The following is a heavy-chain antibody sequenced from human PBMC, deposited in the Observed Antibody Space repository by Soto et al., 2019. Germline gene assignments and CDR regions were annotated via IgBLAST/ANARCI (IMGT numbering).Heavy chain of an antibody. D-gene: IGHD1-26*01. CDR3: AIEGAGFGQ. CDR1: GFTFSGSS. CDR2: IRSKAKNYAT. J-gene: IGHJ4*02. Sequence: EVKLVESGGGLVQPGGSAKLSCAASGFTFSGSSMHWVRQASGKGLEWVGRIRSKAKNYATTYSESLKGRFIISRDDSKNTTFLQMSSLRTEDTAMYYCAIEGAGFGQWGQGTLVTVSS. V-gene: IGHV3-73*01.